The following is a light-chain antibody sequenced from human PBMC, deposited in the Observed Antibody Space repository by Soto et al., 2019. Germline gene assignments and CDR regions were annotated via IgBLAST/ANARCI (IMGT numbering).Light chain of an antibody. V-gene: IGKV3-15*01. J-gene: IGKJ1*01. CDR2: HAS. CDR1: QSISSS. CDR3: QQYYNWPPGT. Sequence: EMVLTQSPATLSVSPGERATLSCRASQSISSSLAWYQQKPGHAPRLLIYHASTRAAGIPARFSGSGSGTEFTLTISSRQAEDFAVYYCQQYYNWPPGTFGQGTKVEIK.